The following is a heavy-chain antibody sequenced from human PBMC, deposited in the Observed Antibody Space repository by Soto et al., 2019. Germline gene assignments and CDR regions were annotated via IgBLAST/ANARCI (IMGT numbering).Heavy chain of an antibody. CDR2: IYYSGST. Sequence: PSETLSLTCTVSGGSISSGGYYWSWIRQHQGKGLEWIGYIYYSGSTYYNPSLKSRVTISVDTSKNQFSLKLSSVTAADTAVYYCARDQLDFWSGYSYGMDVWGQGTTVTVSS. V-gene: IGHV4-31*03. J-gene: IGHJ6*02. CDR1: GGSISSGGYY. CDR3: ARDQLDFWSGYSYGMDV. D-gene: IGHD3-3*01.